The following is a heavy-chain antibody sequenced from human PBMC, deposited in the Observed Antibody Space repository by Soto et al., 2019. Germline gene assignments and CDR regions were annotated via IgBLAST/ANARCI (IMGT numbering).Heavy chain of an antibody. CDR3: ARHWVSHNGNYDPFDY. D-gene: IGHD4-17*01. CDR2: IYYSGST. CDR1: GASTSKYY. V-gene: IGHV4-59*08. Sequence: SETLSLTCTVSGASTSKYYWSWIRQPPGKGLEWIGYIYYSGSTSYNPSLKSRVTMSVDTSDSQFSLKLSSVTAADTAVYYCARHWVSHNGNYDPFDYWGQGTLVTVSS. J-gene: IGHJ4*02.